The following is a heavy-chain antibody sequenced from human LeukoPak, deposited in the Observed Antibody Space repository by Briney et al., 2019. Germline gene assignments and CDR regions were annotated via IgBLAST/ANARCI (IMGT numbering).Heavy chain of an antibody. CDR1: GGSISSSSYY. Sequence: MPSETLSLTCTVSGGSISSSSYYWGWIRQPPGKGLEWIGSIYYSGSTYYNPSLKSRVTISVDTSKNQFSLKLSSVTAADTAVYYCAWYCSSTSCYGDYFDYWGQGTLVTVSS. D-gene: IGHD2-2*01. V-gene: IGHV4-39*01. J-gene: IGHJ4*02. CDR3: AWYCSSTSCYGDYFDY. CDR2: IYYSGST.